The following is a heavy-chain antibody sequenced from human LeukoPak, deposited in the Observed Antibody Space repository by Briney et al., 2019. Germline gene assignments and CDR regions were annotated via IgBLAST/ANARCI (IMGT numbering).Heavy chain of an antibody. CDR3: AKGGRPIDSYTWYKYFHY. CDR2: IGGSGSTT. V-gene: IGHV3-23*01. Sequence: AGGSLRLSCAASGFTFSSYAMGWVRQAPGRGLEWVSAIGGSGSTTHYADSVKGRFTISRDNSNNTLYLQMNSLRAEDTAVYYCAKGGRPIDSYTWYKYFHYWGQGTLVTVSS. D-gene: IGHD1-1*01. J-gene: IGHJ4*02. CDR1: GFTFSSYA.